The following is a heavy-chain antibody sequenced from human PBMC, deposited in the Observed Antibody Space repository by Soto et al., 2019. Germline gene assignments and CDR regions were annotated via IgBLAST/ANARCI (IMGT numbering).Heavy chain of an antibody. CDR3: TSGSYYYDTSGFQY. V-gene: IGHV3-15*07. D-gene: IGHD3-22*01. CDR1: GFTCSNAW. Sequence: EVQLVESGGGLVKPGGSLRLSCAASGFTCSNAWMNWVRQAPGKGLEWVGRIKSKTDGGTIDYAAPVKGRFTISRDDSTDTLYMQMNGLKTDDTAVYYCTSGSYYYDTSGFQYWGQGTLVTVSS. J-gene: IGHJ4*02. CDR2: IKSKTDGGTI.